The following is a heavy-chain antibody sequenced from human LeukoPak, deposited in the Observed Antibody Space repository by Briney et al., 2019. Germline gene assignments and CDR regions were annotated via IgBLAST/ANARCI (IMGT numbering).Heavy chain of an antibody. CDR3: ARGRNTMVRGVTRYYYGMDV. CDR2: IYSGGST. J-gene: IGHJ6*02. V-gene: IGHV3-53*01. Sequence: QAGGSLRLSCAASGFTVSSNYMSWVRQAPGKGLEWVSVIYSGGSTYYADSVKGRFTISRDNSKNTLYLQMNSLRAEDTAVYYCARGRNTMVRGVTRYYYGMDVWGQGTTVTVSS. CDR1: GFTVSSNY. D-gene: IGHD3-10*01.